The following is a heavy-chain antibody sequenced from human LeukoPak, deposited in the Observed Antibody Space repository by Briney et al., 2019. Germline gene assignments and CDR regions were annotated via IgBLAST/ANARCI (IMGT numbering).Heavy chain of an antibody. V-gene: IGHV4-59*12. D-gene: IGHD6-19*01. Sequence: SETLSLTCTVSGGSISSYYWSWIRQPPGKGLEWIGYIYYSGSTNYNPSLKSRVTISVDRSKNQFSLKLSSVTAADTAVYYCARVRGPYSSGWYLDYWGQGTLVTVSS. J-gene: IGHJ4*02. CDR1: GGSISSYY. CDR2: IYYSGST. CDR3: ARVRGPYSSGWYLDY.